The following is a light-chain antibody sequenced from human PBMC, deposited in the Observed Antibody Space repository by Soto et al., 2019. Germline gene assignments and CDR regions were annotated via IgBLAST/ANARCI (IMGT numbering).Light chain of an antibody. CDR2: KAS. CDR3: QQYDSSSGYT. Sequence: DIQMTQSPSTLSASVGDRVTITCRASQSISSWLAWYQQKPGQAPKLLIYKASSLETGVPSRFSGSGSGTEFTLTISSLQPDDFATYYCQQYDSSSGYTFGQGTKLEIK. V-gene: IGKV1-5*03. CDR1: QSISSW. J-gene: IGKJ2*01.